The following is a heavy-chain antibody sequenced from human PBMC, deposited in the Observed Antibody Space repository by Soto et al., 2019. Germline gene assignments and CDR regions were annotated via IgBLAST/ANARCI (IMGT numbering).Heavy chain of an antibody. CDR2: IYSGGST. V-gene: IGHV3-66*04. CDR3: ARLGDHDAFDI. Sequence: PVWSLRLSCSASGFTVSSNYMSWVRQAPGKGLEWVSVIYSGGSTYYADSVKGRFTISRDNSKNTLYLQMNSLRAEDTAVYYCARLGDHDAFDIWGQGTMVTVSS. D-gene: IGHD3-10*01. CDR1: GFTVSSNY. J-gene: IGHJ3*02.